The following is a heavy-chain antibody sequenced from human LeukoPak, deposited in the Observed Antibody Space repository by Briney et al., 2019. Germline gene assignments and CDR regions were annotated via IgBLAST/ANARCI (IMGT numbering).Heavy chain of an antibody. D-gene: IGHD2-15*01. J-gene: IGHJ3*02. CDR1: GSTFSDYA. V-gene: IGHV3-23*01. Sequence: GGSLRLSCAASGSTFSDYAMSWVRQAPGKGLEWVSGISGRGGSTFYTDSVKGQFTISRDNSKNTLYLRMNSLRAEDTAVYSCAKFRGVVAAFHDAFDIWGQGTMVTVSS. CDR2: ISGRGGST. CDR3: AKFRGVVAAFHDAFDI.